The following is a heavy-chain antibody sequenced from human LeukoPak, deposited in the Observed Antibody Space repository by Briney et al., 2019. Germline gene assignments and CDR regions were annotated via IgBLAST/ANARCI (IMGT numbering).Heavy chain of an antibody. V-gene: IGHV1-2*02. Sequence: ASVKVSCKASGYTFTGYYMHWVRQAPGQGLEWMGWINPNSGGTNYAQKFQGRVTMTRHTSISTAYMELSRLRSDDSAVYYCASQGPSGSYYDLDYWGQGTLVTVSS. CDR1: GYTFTGYY. CDR3: ASQGPSGSYYDLDY. D-gene: IGHD1-26*01. J-gene: IGHJ4*02. CDR2: INPNSGGT.